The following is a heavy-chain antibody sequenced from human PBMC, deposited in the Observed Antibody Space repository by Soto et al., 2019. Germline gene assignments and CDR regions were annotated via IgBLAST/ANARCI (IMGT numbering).Heavy chain of an antibody. CDR1: GFTFTRSA. V-gene: IGHV1-58*01. CDR2: IVVGSGNT. CDR3: AAGVITFGGVIVIRDYYYCMDV. J-gene: IGHJ6*02. D-gene: IGHD3-16*02. Sequence: SVKVSCKASGFTFTRSAVQWVRQARGQRLEWIGWIVVGSGNTNYAQKFQERVTITRDMSTSTAYMELSSLRSEDTAVYYCAAGVITFGGVIVIRDYYYCMDVWGQGTTVTVSS.